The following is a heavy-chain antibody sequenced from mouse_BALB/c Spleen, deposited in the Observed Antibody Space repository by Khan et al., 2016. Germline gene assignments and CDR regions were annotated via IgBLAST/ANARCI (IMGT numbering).Heavy chain of an antibody. CDR3: AIGGDYGGFAS. J-gene: IGHJ3*01. CDR1: GYTFTNYG. D-gene: IGHD2-13*01. Sequence: QIQLVQSGPELKKPGETVKISRKASGYTFTNYGMNWVKQAPGKGLKWMGWINTYTGESTYADDFKGRFAISLQTSASTAYLQINNLKNEDTAAYFCAIGGDYGGFASWGQGTLVTVSA. CDR2: INTYTGES. V-gene: IGHV9-3-1*01.